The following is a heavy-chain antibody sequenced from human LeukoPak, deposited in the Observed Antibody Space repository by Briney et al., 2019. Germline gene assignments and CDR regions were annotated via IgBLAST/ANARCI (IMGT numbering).Heavy chain of an antibody. J-gene: IGHJ3*02. CDR1: GYSFTSYW. CDR3: ARSTFDDSSGYYVDMGAFDI. Sequence: LGESLQISCKGSGYSFTSYWIGWVRQLPGKGLEWMGIIYPGDSDTRYSPSFQGQVTISADKSISTAYLQWSSLKASDTAMYYCARSTFDDSSGYYVDMGAFDIWGQGTMVTVSS. D-gene: IGHD3-22*01. V-gene: IGHV5-51*01. CDR2: IYPGDSDT.